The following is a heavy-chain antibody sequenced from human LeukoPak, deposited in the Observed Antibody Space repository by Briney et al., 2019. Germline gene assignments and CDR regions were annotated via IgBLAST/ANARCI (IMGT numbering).Heavy chain of an antibody. CDR3: ARNFPYSKLDY. J-gene: IGHJ4*02. CDR2: IDHSGST. CDR1: GRSFSSYY. D-gene: IGHD6-13*01. V-gene: IGHV4-34*01. Sequence: PSETLSLTCAVSGRSFSSYYWSWIRQPPGKGLEWIGEIDHSGSTNYNPSLKSRVTISVDTSKSQFSLQLSSVTAADTAVYYCARNFPYSKLDYWGQGTLVTVSS.